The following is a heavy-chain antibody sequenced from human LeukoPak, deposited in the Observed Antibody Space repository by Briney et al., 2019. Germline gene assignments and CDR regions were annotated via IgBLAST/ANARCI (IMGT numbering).Heavy chain of an antibody. V-gene: IGHV3-74*01. Sequence: EGSLRLSCAASGFTFSKYWMLWVRQAPGKGLESVSRINTDGTVTTYADSVKGRFTVSRDNADNTMFLQMNSVRDEDTAVYYCATKQWLAPPPDSWGQGTPVTVSS. CDR3: ATKQWLAPPPDS. J-gene: IGHJ4*02. CDR1: GFTFSKYW. D-gene: IGHD6-19*01. CDR2: INTDGTVT.